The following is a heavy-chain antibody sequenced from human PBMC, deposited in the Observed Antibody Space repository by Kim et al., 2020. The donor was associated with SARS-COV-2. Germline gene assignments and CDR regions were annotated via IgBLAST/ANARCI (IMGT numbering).Heavy chain of an antibody. CDR1: GYSFSNYW. J-gene: IGHJ6*02. Sequence: GESLKISCKGSGYSFSNYWIGWVRQMPGKGLEWMGIIYPGDSDTRYSPSFQGQVTIPAAKPISTAYLQGGSLKASDTARYYCARRATAMVLGAMDVWGQGTTVTVSS. CDR2: IYPGDSDT. V-gene: IGHV5-51*01. CDR3: ARRATAMVLGAMDV. D-gene: IGHD5-18*01.